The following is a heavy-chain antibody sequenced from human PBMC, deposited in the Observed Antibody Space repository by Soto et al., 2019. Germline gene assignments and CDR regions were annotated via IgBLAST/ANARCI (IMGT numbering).Heavy chain of an antibody. J-gene: IGHJ6*02. CDR3: ARDYDYVWGSYRFALYYYGMDV. CDR1: GYTFTGYY. D-gene: IGHD3-16*02. V-gene: IGHV1-2*02. Sequence: SVKVSCKASGYTFTGYYMHWVRQAPGQGLEWMGWINPNSGGTNYAQKFQGRVTMTRDTSISTAYMELSRLRSDDTAVYYCARDYDYVWGSYRFALYYYGMDVWGQGTTVTVSS. CDR2: INPNSGGT.